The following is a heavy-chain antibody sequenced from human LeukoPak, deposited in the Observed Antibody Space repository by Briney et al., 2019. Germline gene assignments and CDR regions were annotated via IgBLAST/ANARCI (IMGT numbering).Heavy chain of an antibody. J-gene: IGHJ4*02. CDR2: INHSGST. CDR1: GGSFSGYY. Sequence: SETLSLTCAVYGGSFSGYYWSWIRQPPGKGLEWIGEINHSGSTNYNPSLKSRVTISVDTSKNQFSLKLSSVTAADTAVYYCARQNYYDPPYHFDYWGQGTLVTVSS. D-gene: IGHD3-22*01. CDR3: ARQNYYDPPYHFDY. V-gene: IGHV4-34*01.